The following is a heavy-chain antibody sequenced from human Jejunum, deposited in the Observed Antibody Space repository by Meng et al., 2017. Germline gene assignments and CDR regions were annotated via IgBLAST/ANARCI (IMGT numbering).Heavy chain of an antibody. J-gene: IGHJ4*02. CDR3: AREASGTCPDY. V-gene: IGHV1-46*01. Sequence: SVKVSCKASRYTFSNYLMHWVRRAPGQGIEWMGLWNTSGDITGDPQEFQGRVTMTGDTSTNTVSMELSKLRSDDTAVYYCAREASGTCPDYWGQGTMVTVSS. CDR1: RYTFSNYL. CDR2: WNTSGDIT.